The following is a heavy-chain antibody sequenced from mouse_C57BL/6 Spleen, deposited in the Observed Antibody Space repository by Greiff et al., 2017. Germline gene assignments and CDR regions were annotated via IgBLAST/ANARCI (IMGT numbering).Heavy chain of an antibody. CDR3: ARGDDYDGDYFDY. CDR2: INPGSGGT. D-gene: IGHD2-4*01. J-gene: IGHJ2*01. V-gene: IGHV1-54*01. Sequence: QVQLQQSGAELVRPGTSVKVSCKASGYAFTNYLIEWVKQRPGQGLDWIGVINPGSGGTNYNEKFKGKATLTADKSSSPAYMQLSSLTSEDSAVYFCARGDDYDGDYFDYWGQGTTLTVSS. CDR1: GYAFTNYL.